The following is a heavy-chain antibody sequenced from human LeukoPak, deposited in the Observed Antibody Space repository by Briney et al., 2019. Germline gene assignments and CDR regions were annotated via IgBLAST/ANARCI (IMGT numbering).Heavy chain of an antibody. CDR1: GGSISSYY. V-gene: IGHV4-59*01. CDR2: IYYSGST. CDR3: ARALQLGMAIDY. J-gene: IGHJ4*02. D-gene: IGHD6-13*01. Sequence: SETLSLTCTVSGGSISSYYWSWIRQPPGKGLEWIGYIYYSGSTNHNPSLKSRVTISVDTSKNQFSLKLSSVTAADTAVYYCARALQLGMAIDYWGQGTLVTVSS.